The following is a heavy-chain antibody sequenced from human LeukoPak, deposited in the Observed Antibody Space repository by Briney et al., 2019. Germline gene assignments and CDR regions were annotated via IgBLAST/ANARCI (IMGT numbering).Heavy chain of an antibody. CDR3: ARGPAAIHP. D-gene: IGHD2-2*01. J-gene: IGHJ5*02. V-gene: IGHV4-34*01. Sequence: SETLSLTCAVYAYPLTNHYWIWIRQPPGKGLEWIGEINHSGGTNYNPSLKSRVTISVDTSKNQFFLKLTSVTAADTAVYYCARGPAAIHPWGQGTLVTVSS. CDR2: INHSGGT. CDR1: AYPLTNHY.